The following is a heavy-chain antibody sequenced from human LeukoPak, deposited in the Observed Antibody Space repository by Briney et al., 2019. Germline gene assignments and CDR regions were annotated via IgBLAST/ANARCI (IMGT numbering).Heavy chain of an antibody. D-gene: IGHD3-10*01. J-gene: IGHJ4*02. CDR1: VLSFSIYG. CDR3: AKDPTLLWFGELCYFDY. V-gene: IGHV3-30*02. CDR2: IRYDGSNK. Sequence: GGSLRLSCASSVLSFSIYGMHGVRGAPGKGLEGVAVIRYDGSNKYYADSVKGRFTISRDDSKNTLYLQMNSMRAEDTAVYYCAKDPTLLWFGELCYFDYWGQGTLVTVSS.